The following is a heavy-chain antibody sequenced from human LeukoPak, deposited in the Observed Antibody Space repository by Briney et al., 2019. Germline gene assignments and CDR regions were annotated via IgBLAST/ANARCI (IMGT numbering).Heavy chain of an antibody. CDR1: GFTFSSYG. V-gene: IGHV3-30*03. CDR2: ISYDGSNK. J-gene: IGHJ4*02. CDR3: ARGQYCSGGSCYLNLDY. D-gene: IGHD2-15*01. Sequence: GRSLRLSCAASGFTFSSYGMHWVRQAPGKGLEWVAVISYDGSNKYYADSVRGRFTISRDNSKNTLYLQMDSLRAEDTAVYYCARGQYCSGGSCYLNLDYWGQGSLVTVSS.